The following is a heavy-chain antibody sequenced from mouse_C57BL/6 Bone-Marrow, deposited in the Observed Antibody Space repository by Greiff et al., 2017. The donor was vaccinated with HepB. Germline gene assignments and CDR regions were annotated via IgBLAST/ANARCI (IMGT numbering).Heavy chain of an antibody. Sequence: QVQLQQSGPELVKPGASVKISCKASGYAFSSSWMNWVKQRPGKGLEWIGRIYPGDGDTNYNGKFKGKATLTADKSSSTAYMQLSSLTSEDSAVYFCARSQRAWFAYWSQGTLVTVSA. J-gene: IGHJ3*01. CDR2: IYPGDGDT. V-gene: IGHV1-82*01. CDR3: ARSQRAWFAY. CDR1: GYAFSSSW.